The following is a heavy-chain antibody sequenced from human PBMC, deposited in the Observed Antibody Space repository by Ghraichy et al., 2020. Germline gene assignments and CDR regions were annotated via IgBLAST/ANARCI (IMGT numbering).Heavy chain of an antibody. CDR3: AKASAAGIPYYFDY. V-gene: IGHV3-23*01. Sequence: GESLNISCAASGFTFSSYAMSWVRQAPGKGLEWVSAISGSGGSTYYADSVKGRFTISRDNSKNTLYLQMNSLRAEDTAVYYCAKASAAGIPYYFDYWGQGTLVTVSS. CDR1: GFTFSSYA. J-gene: IGHJ4*02. CDR2: ISGSGGST. D-gene: IGHD6-13*01.